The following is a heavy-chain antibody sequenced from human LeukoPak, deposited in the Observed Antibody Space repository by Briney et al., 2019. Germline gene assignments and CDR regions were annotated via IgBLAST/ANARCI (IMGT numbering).Heavy chain of an antibody. CDR3: AREDYGGNYDY. CDR2: IISNSRYI. V-gene: IGHV3-21*01. D-gene: IGHD4-23*01. Sequence: GGSLRLTCAASGFTFSSYTMNWVRQASGRGLEWVSSIISNSRYIHYADSVKGRFTISRDNAKNSLYLQMNSLRAEDTAVYYCAREDYGGNYDYWGQGTLVTVSS. J-gene: IGHJ4*02. CDR1: GFTFSSYT.